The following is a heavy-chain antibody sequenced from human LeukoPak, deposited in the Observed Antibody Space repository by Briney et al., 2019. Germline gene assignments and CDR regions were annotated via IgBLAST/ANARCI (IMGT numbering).Heavy chain of an antibody. Sequence: GGSLRLSCAASGFTLSSYAMSWVRQAPGKGLEWVSAISGSGGSTSYADSVKGRFTISRDNSKNTLYLQMNSLRAEDTAVYYCATSFGDGYYSWFDYWGQGTLVTVSS. V-gene: IGHV3-23*01. J-gene: IGHJ4*02. D-gene: IGHD3-22*01. CDR1: GFTLSSYA. CDR3: ATSFGDGYYSWFDY. CDR2: ISGSGGST.